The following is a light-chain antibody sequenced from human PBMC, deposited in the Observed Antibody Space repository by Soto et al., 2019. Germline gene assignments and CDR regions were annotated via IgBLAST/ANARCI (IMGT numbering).Light chain of an antibody. CDR1: QSLVHSDGNTY. Sequence: DIVMTQTPLASPVSLGQPASFSCRSSQSLVHSDGNTYLSWYHQRPGQPPRLLIDKVSMRFSGVTDRFSGSGGGTDFTLRINRVDAEYVGVYYCMQASHSPWTFGQGTQVEIK. CDR3: MQASHSPWT. J-gene: IGKJ1*01. V-gene: IGKV2-24*01. CDR2: KVS.